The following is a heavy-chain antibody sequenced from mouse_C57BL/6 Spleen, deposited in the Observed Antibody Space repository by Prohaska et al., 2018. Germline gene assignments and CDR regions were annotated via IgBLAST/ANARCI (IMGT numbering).Heavy chain of an antibody. Sequence: QVQLKQSGPGLVQPSQSLSITCIVSGFSLTSYGVHWVRQSPGKGLEWLGVIWSGGSTDYNAAFISRLSISKDNSKSQVFFKMNSLQADDTAIYYCARTDDYDGGYYAMDYWGQGTSVTVSS. J-gene: IGHJ4*01. CDR2: IWSGGST. CDR1: GFSLTSYG. CDR3: ARTDDYDGGYYAMDY. V-gene: IGHV2-2*01. D-gene: IGHD2-4*01.